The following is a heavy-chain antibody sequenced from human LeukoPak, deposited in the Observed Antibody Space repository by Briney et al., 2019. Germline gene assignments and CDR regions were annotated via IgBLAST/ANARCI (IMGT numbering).Heavy chain of an antibody. CDR3: ARAPEYSSGWYGWFDP. CDR2: IYYSGST. Sequence: SQTLSLTCTVSGGSISSGDYYWSWIRQPPGKGLEWIGYIYYSGSTYYNPSLKSRVTISVDRSKNQFSLKLSSVTAADTAVYYCARAPEYSSGWYGWFDPWGQGTLVTVSS. D-gene: IGHD6-19*01. CDR1: GGSISSGDYY. V-gene: IGHV4-30-4*01. J-gene: IGHJ5*02.